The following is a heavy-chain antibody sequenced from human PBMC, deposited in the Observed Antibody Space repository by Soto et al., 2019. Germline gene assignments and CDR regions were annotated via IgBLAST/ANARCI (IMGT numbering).Heavy chain of an antibody. CDR3: VRDPAYYYDSTGYFDF. J-gene: IGHJ4*02. CDR1: GYTFTSYG. D-gene: IGHD3-22*01. V-gene: IGHV1-18*01. Sequence: ASVKVSCKASGYTFTSYGISWVRQAPEQGLEWMGWISAYNGNTNYAQKLQGRVTMTTDTSTSTAYMELRSLRSDDTAVYYCVRDPAYYYDSTGYFDFWGQGTLVTVSS. CDR2: ISAYNGNT.